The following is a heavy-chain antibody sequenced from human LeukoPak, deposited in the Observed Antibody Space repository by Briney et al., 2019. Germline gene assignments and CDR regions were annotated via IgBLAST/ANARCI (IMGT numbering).Heavy chain of an antibody. V-gene: IGHV3-9*01. CDR3: AKDKYSSTSGTIDY. J-gene: IGHJ4*02. CDR2: ISWNSGSI. Sequence: GGSLRLSCAASGFTFDDYAMHWVRQAPGKCLEWVSGISWNSGSIGYADSVKGRFTISGDNAKNSLYLQMNSLRAEDTALYYCAKDKYSSTSGTIDYWGQGTLVTVSS. CDR1: GFTFDDYA. D-gene: IGHD6-6*01.